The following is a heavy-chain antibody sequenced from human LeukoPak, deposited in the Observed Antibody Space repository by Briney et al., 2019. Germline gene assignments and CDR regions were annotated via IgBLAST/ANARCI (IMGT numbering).Heavy chain of an antibody. V-gene: IGHV1-58*02. Sequence: SVKVSCKASGFTFTSSAMQWVRQARGQPLEWIGWIVVGSGNTNYAQKFQERVTITRDMSTSTAYMELSSLRSEDTAVYYCAAGSRWSSTSCYFGYYYYGMDVWGQGTTVTVSS. CDR2: IVVGSGNT. CDR3: AAGSRWSSTSCYFGYYYYGMDV. D-gene: IGHD2-2*01. CDR1: GFTFTSSA. J-gene: IGHJ6*02.